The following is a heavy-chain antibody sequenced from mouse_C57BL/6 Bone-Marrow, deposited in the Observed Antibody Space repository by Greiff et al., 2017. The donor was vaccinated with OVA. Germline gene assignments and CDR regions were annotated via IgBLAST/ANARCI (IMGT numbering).Heavy chain of an antibody. CDR3: TTRIYYYGSSYVSYFDY. Sequence: EVQLQQSGAELVRPGASVKLSCTASGFNIKDDYMHWVKQRPEQGLAWIGWIDPENGDTEYASKFQGKATITADTSSNTAYLQLSSLTSEDTAVYYCTTRIYYYGSSYVSYFDYWGQGTTLTVSS. D-gene: IGHD1-1*01. V-gene: IGHV14-4*01. J-gene: IGHJ2*01. CDR2: IDPENGDT. CDR1: GFNIKDDY.